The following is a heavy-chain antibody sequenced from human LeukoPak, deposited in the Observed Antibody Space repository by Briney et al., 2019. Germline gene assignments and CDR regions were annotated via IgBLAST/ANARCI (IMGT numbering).Heavy chain of an antibody. Sequence: PSETLSLTCTVSGGSISSSSYYWGWIRQPPGKGLEWIGSIYYSGSTCYNPSLKSRVTISVDTSKNQFSLKLSSVTAADTAVYFCARDDYRYYYMDVWGKGTTVTVSS. CDR2: IYYSGST. CDR3: ARDDYRYYYMDV. J-gene: IGHJ6*03. CDR1: GGSISSSSYY. D-gene: IGHD3-10*01. V-gene: IGHV4-39*07.